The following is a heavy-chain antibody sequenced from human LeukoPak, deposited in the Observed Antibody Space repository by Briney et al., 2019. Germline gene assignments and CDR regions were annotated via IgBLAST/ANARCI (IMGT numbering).Heavy chain of an antibody. V-gene: IGHV4-4*07. Sequence: SETLSLTCSVSGGSLSGSYWSWIRQSAGERPEYIGRINFSGTTNYNPSLRSRVTLSMDTSKNQVSLDLSAVTAADTAVYYCATRGSLLPGAFDIWSQGTMVTVSS. J-gene: IGHJ3*02. D-gene: IGHD3-22*01. CDR3: ATRGSLLPGAFDI. CDR2: INFSGTT. CDR1: GGSLSGSY.